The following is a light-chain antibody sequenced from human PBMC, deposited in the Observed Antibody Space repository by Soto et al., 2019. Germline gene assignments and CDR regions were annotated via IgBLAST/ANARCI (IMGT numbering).Light chain of an antibody. CDR1: QSVSSSY. CDR3: HQHGSSPWT. J-gene: IGKJ1*01. V-gene: IGKV3-20*01. Sequence: EIVLKQSPGTLSLSAGERATLSCRASQSVSSSYLAWYQQKPGQAPRLLIYGASTRATGIPDRFSGGGSGTDFTLTISRLEPEDFAVYYCHQHGSSPWTFGQGTKVDIK. CDR2: GAS.